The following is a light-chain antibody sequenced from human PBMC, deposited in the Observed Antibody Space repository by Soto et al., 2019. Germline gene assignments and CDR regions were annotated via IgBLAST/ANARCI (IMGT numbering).Light chain of an antibody. CDR2: GTS. Sequence: EIVLTQSPGTLSLSPGERATLSCRASQSVSSSYLAWYQQKPGQAPRLLIYGTSSRATAIPDRFSGRGSGTDFPLTISRLEPEDLALYYCQRYGSSSWTSGQGTKV. CDR3: QRYGSSSWT. V-gene: IGKV3-20*01. J-gene: IGKJ1*01. CDR1: QSVSSSY.